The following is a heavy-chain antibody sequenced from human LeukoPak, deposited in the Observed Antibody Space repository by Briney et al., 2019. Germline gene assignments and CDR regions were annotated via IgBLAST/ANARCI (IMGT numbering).Heavy chain of an antibody. V-gene: IGHV3-23*01. Sequence: GGSLRLSCAVSGITLSNYAMSWVRQAPGKGLEWVAGISDRVGRTNYADSVKGPFTISRDNPKNTLYLQMSSLRAEDTAVYFCAKRGVVIRVILVGFHKEAYYFDSWGQGALVTVSS. CDR2: ISDRVGRT. CDR1: GITLSNYA. D-gene: IGHD3-22*01. CDR3: AKRGVVIRVILVGFHKEAYYFDS. J-gene: IGHJ4*02.